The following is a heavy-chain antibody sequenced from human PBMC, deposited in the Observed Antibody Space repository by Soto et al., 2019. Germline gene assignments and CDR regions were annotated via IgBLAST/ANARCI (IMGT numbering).Heavy chain of an antibody. V-gene: IGHV3-30-3*01. Sequence: QVQLVESGGGVVQPGRSLRLSCAASGFTFSNFPMHWVRQAPGKGLEWVAVISYGGINNYYADSVKGRFTISRDDSKNTVYLQMNGLRPEDTAVYFCARTTVVSGTPDFDYWGQETLVTVSS. CDR2: ISYGGINN. D-gene: IGHD4-4*01. CDR1: GFTFSNFP. J-gene: IGHJ4*02. CDR3: ARTTVVSGTPDFDY.